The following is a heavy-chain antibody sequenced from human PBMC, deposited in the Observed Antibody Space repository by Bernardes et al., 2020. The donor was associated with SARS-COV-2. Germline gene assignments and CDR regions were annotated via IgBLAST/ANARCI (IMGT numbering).Heavy chain of an antibody. Sequence: SETLSLTCAVSGGSISSSNWWSWVRQPPGKGLEWIGEIYHSGSTNYNPSLKSRVTISVDKSKNQFSLKLSSVTAADTAVYYCARVLITIFGVVTRTLDYWGQGTLVTVSS. CDR1: GGSISSSNW. D-gene: IGHD3-3*01. CDR3: ARVLITIFGVVTRTLDY. CDR2: IYHSGST. J-gene: IGHJ4*02. V-gene: IGHV4-4*02.